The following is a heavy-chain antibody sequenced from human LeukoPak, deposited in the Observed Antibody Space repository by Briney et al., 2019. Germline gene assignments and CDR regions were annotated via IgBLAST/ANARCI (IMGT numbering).Heavy chain of an antibody. CDR3: ARGGIVVVPAAMLWFDY. CDR1: AFIFSGHW. D-gene: IGHD2-2*01. J-gene: IGHJ4*02. CDR2: IKEDGSER. Sequence: GGSLRLSCEGSAFIFSGHWMNWVRQTPGKGLEWVASIKEDGSERQYVDSVKGRFSISRDNTKGSLFLQLNSLRAEDTAVYYCARGGIVVVPAAMLWFDYWGQGTLVTVSS. V-gene: IGHV3-7*01.